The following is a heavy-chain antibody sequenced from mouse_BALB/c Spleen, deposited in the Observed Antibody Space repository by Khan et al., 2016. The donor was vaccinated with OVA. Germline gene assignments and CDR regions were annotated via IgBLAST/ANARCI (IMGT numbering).Heavy chain of an antibody. CDR1: GYTFTSYT. V-gene: IGHV1-4*01. J-gene: IGHJ3*01. CDR2: INPRNGYT. D-gene: IGHD2-14*01. Sequence: QMQLEESGAELARPGASVKMSCTASGYTFTSYTIHWIKKRPGQGLEWIGYINPRNGYTNYNQKFKDKATLTTDKSSTTAYLQLRSLSSDDSAVXNGVREEAYQRNDGWCAYWGQGTLVTVSA. CDR3: VREEAYQRNDGWCAY.